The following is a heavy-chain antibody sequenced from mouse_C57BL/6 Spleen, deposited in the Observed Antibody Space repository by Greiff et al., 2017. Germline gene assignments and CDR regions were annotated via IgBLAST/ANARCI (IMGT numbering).Heavy chain of an antibody. D-gene: IGHD4-1*01. CDR3: ARAANWDEEDYFDD. CDR2: IYPGDGDT. CDR1: GYAFSSSW. V-gene: IGHV1-82*01. J-gene: IGHJ2*01. Sequence: VKLMESGPELVKPGASVKISCKASGYAFSSSWMNWVKQRPGKGLEWIGRIYPGDGDTNYNGKFKGKATLTADKSSSTAYMQLSSLTSEDSAVYFCARAANWDEEDYFDDWGQGTTLTVSS.